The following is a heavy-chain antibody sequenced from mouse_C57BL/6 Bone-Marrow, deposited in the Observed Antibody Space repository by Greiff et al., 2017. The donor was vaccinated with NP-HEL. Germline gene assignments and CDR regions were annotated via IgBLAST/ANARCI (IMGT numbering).Heavy chain of an antibody. CDR3: ARDGPFYYGSSHWYFDV. D-gene: IGHD1-1*01. J-gene: IGHJ1*03. V-gene: IGHV5-4*01. CDR1: GFTFSSYA. Sequence: EVQLVESGGGLVKPGGSLKLSCAASGFTFSSYAMSWVRQTPEKRLEWVATISDGGSYTYYPDNVKGRFTISRDNAKNNLYLQMSQLKSEDTAMYYCARDGPFYYGSSHWYFDVWGTGTTVTVSS. CDR2: ISDGGSYT.